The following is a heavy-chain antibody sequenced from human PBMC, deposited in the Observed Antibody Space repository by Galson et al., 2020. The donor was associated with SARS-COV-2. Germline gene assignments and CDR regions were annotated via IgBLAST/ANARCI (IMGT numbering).Heavy chain of an antibody. CDR1: GFTFSTYN. V-gene: IGHV3-21*01. Sequence: GGSLRLSCAASGFTFSTYNINWVRQAPGKGLEWVSAISSGNTYTYYADSVKGRFTISRDNAKNSLFLQMNSLRAEDTSVYYCVRERWFGESGFDYWGQGTLVTVSS. D-gene: IGHD3-10*01. CDR2: ISSGNTYT. J-gene: IGHJ4*02. CDR3: VRERWFGESGFDY.